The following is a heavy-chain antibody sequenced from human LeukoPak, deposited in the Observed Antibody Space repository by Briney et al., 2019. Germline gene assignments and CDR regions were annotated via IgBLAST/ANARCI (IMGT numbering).Heavy chain of an antibody. D-gene: IGHD2-15*01. CDR2: IKQDGSEG. V-gene: IGHV3-7*01. CDR3: AKAGILGGEY. CDR1: GFTFSSYW. J-gene: IGHJ4*02. Sequence: SGGSLRLSCAASGFTFSSYWMSWVRQAPGKGLEWVASIKQDGSEGYYVDSVKGRFAISRDNTKNSLYLQMNSLRAEDTAVYYCAKAGILGGEYWGQGTLVTVFS.